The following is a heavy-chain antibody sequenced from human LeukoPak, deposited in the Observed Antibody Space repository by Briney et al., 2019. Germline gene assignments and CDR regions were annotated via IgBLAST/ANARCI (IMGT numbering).Heavy chain of an antibody. CDR1: GFDFRNYY. V-gene: IGHV3-7*01. CDR2: IKYDGTYT. CDR3: TRDEGATVARNRFDL. Sequence: GGSLSLSCEASGFDFRNYYMSWVRQAPGKGLEWLANIKYDGTYTNYKDSVKGRLTLSRDNAKNSVYLQMNSLRAEDTAVYYCTRDEGATVARNRFDLWGRGPLERVSS. J-gene: IGHJ5*02. D-gene: IGHD4-23*01.